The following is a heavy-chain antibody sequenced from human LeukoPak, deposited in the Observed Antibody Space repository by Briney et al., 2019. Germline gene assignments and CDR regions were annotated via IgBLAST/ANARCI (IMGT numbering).Heavy chain of an antibody. J-gene: IGHJ4*02. V-gene: IGHV3-23*01. D-gene: IGHD2-15*01. CDR3: ATPVRDRYCSGVSCYSPFVV. CDR2: LNGGVGST. CDR1: GFILSNYA. Sequence: GGSLTLSCAASGFILSNYAMSWVRQAPGKGLEWVSALNGGVGSTHYADFVRGRLTISRDNFKNPLYLQLNSLRVEATAVYYCATPVRDRYCSGVSCYSPFVVWGQGTLVTVSS.